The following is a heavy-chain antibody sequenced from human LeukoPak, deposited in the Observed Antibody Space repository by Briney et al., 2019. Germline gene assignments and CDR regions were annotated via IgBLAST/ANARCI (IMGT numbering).Heavy chain of an antibody. CDR2: IGGSGGST. D-gene: IGHD3-22*01. J-gene: IGHJ4*02. Sequence: GGSLRLSCAASGFTFSSYAMSWVRQAPGKGLEWVSAIGGSGGSTYYADSVKGRFTISRDNSKNTLYLQMNSLRAEDTAVYYCANGAYYDSSGLYRWGQGTLVTVSS. V-gene: IGHV3-23*01. CDR3: ANGAYYDSSGLYR. CDR1: GFTFSSYA.